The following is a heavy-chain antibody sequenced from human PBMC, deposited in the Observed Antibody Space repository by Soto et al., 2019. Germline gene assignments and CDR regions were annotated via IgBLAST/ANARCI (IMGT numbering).Heavy chain of an antibody. CDR3: AKAVGVEVVSTAGIYYYYFDC. CDR1: GLAFSSYA. J-gene: IGHJ4*02. D-gene: IGHD2-15*01. Sequence: EVHLLESGGGLVQPGGSLRLSCAASGLAFSSYAMSWVRQAPGKGLEWVSGISGRGDSTYYADSVKGRFTISRDNSKNTLYLQMNSLRAEDTAVYYCAKAVGVEVVSTAGIYYYYFDCWGQGTLVTVSS. V-gene: IGHV3-23*01. CDR2: ISGRGDST.